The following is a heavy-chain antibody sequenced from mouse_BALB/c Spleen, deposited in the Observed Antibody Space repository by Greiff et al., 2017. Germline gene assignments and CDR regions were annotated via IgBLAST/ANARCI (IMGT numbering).Heavy chain of an antibody. Sequence: EVQGVESGGGLVKPGGSLKLSCAASGFTFSSYAMSWVRQSPEKRLEWVAEISSGGSYTYYPDTVTGRFTISRDNAKNTLYLEMSSLRSEDTAMYYCARALYDYGWDYAMDYWGQGTSVTVSS. V-gene: IGHV5-9-4*01. CDR2: ISSGGSYT. CDR1: GFTFSSYA. D-gene: IGHD2-4*01. J-gene: IGHJ4*01. CDR3: ARALYDYGWDYAMDY.